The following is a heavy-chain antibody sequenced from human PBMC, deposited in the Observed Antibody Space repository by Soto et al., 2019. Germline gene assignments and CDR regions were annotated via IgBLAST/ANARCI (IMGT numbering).Heavy chain of an antibody. V-gene: IGHV4-30-2*01. J-gene: IGHJ3*02. CDR2: IYHSGST. CDR1: GGSISSGGYS. CDR3: ARSTRKRDAFDI. Sequence: PSETLSLTCAVSGGSISSGGYSWSWIRQPPGKGLEWIGYIYHSGSTYYNPSLKSRVTISVDRSKNQFSLKLSSVTAADTAVYYCARSTRKRDAFDIWGQGTMVTVSS.